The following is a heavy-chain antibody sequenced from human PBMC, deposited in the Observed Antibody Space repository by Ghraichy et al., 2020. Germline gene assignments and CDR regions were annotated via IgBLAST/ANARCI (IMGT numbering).Heavy chain of an antibody. J-gene: IGHJ4*02. V-gene: IGHV4-38-2*01. CDR2: IYHSGST. CDR3: ARAVGATGEMVDY. D-gene: IGHD1-26*01. Sequence: SETLSLTCAVSGYSISSGYYWGWIRQPPGKGLEWIGSIYHSGSTYYNPSLKSRVTISVDTSKNQFSLKLSSVTAADTAVYYCARAVGATGEMVDYWGQGTLVTVSS. CDR1: GYSISSGYY.